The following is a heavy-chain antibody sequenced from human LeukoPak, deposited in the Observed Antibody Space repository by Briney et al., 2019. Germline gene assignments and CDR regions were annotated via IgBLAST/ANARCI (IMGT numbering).Heavy chain of an antibody. J-gene: IGHJ4*02. CDR3: ARGGTGTTSFDY. CDR1: GYTFTNYY. V-gene: IGHV1-46*01. D-gene: IGHD1-1*01. CDR2: INPSGGST. Sequence: GVSVKVSCKASGYTFTNYYMHWVRQAPGQGLEWMGIINPSGGSTRYAQKFQGRVTMTRDTSTSTVYMELSSLRSEDTAVYYCARGGTGTTSFDYWGQGTLVTVSS.